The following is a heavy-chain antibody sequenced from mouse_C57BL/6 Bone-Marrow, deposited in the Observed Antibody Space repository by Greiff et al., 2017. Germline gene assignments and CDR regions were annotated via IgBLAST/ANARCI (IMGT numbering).Heavy chain of an antibody. D-gene: IGHD1-1*01. CDR3: ARRGDYGSSYDWYFDV. CDR2: ISNGGGST. J-gene: IGHJ1*03. Sequence: EVQLVESGGGLVQPGGSLKLSCAASGFTFSDYYMYWVRQTPEKRLEWVAYISNGGGSTYYPDTVKGRFTLSRDNAKNTLYLQMSRLKSEDTAMYYCARRGDYGSSYDWYFDVWGTGTTVTVAS. V-gene: IGHV5-12*01. CDR1: GFTFSDYY.